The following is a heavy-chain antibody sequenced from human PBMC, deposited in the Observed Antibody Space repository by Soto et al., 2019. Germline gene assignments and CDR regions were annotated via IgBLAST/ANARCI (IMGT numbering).Heavy chain of an antibody. J-gene: IGHJ5*02. Sequence: QLQLQESGPGLVKPSETLSLTCTVSGGSISSSSYYWGWIRQPPGKGLEWIGSIYYSGSTYYNPSLKSRVTISVDTSKNQFSLKLSSVTAADTAVYYCARLAVSGGSYENEDYGERFDPWGQGTLVTVSS. V-gene: IGHV4-39*01. CDR2: IYYSGST. D-gene: IGHD2-15*01. CDR3: ARLAVSGGSYENEDYGERFDP. CDR1: GGSISSSSYY.